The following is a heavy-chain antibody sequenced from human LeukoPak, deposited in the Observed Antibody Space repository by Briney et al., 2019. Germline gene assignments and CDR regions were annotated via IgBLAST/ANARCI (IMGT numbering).Heavy chain of an antibody. V-gene: IGHV1-69*04. Sequence: ASVKVSCKASGGTFSSYAISWVRQAPGQGLEWMGRIIPILGIANYAQKFQGRVTITADKSTSTAYMELSSLRSEGTAVYYCARESRRSPASDYWGQGTLVTVSS. J-gene: IGHJ4*02. CDR2: IIPILGIA. CDR3: ARESRRSPASDY. CDR1: GGTFSSYA. D-gene: IGHD2-2*01.